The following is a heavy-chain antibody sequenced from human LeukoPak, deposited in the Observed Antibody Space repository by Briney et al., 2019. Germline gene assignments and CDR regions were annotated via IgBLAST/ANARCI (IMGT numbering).Heavy chain of an antibody. CDR1: GFTFGSYS. CDR2: ISSSSSYI. J-gene: IGHJ4*02. D-gene: IGHD3-10*01. Sequence: GGSLRLSCAASGFTFGSYSMNWVRQAPGKGLEWVSSISSSSSYIYYADSVKGRFTISRDNAKNSLYLQMNSLRAEDTAVYYCARVRQGVPDYWGQGTLVTVSS. CDR3: ARVRQGVPDY. V-gene: IGHV3-21*01.